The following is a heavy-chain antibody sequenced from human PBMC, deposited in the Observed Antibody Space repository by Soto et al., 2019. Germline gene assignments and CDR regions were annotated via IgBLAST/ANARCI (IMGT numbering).Heavy chain of an antibody. CDR3: AREGYYDSRGYPYGIDV. CDR1: GFNFSDYV. D-gene: IGHD3-22*01. V-gene: IGHV3-30-3*01. J-gene: IGHJ6*02. Sequence: PGGSLRLSCTASGFNFSDYVVHWVRQAPGRGLEWMAFISFDGSNEYYADFVKGRFTISRDNSKNMIYLQLNSLRAGDAAVYFCAREGYYDSRGYPYGIDVWGQGTTVTVSS. CDR2: ISFDGSNE.